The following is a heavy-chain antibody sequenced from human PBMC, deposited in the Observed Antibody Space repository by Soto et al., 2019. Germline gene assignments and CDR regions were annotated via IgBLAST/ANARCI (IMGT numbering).Heavy chain of an antibody. V-gene: IGHV3-64*01. CDR1: GFTFSSYA. D-gene: IGHD3-9*01. CDR3: ARGTYDILTGYAPDY. Sequence: SLRLCGAASGFTFSSYALHLVRQAPGKGLEYVSAISSNGGSTYYANSVKGRFTISRGNSKNTLYLQMGSLRAEDMAVYYCARGTYDILTGYAPDYWGQGTLVTVS. CDR2: ISSNGGST. J-gene: IGHJ4*02.